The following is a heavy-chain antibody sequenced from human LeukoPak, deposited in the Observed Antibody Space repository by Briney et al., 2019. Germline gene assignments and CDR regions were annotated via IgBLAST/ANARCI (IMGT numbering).Heavy chain of an antibody. V-gene: IGHV3-23*01. Sequence: AISGSGGSTYYADSVKGRFTISRDNSKNALYLQMNSLRVEDTAVYYCAKTDFWSGYYYYYYMDVWGKGTTVTVSS. D-gene: IGHD3-3*01. J-gene: IGHJ6*03. CDR3: AKTDFWSGYYYYYYMDV. CDR2: ISGSGGST.